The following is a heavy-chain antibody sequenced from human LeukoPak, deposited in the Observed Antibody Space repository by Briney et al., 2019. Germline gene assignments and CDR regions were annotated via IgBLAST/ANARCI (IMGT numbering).Heavy chain of an antibody. J-gene: IGHJ5*02. Sequence: ASVKVSFKASGYTFTSYGISWVRQAPGQGLEWMERISAYNGNTNYAQKLQCRVTMHTEASTSTAYMELRSLRSDDTAVYYCARVWGKYCSSTSCWGGWFDPWGQGTLVTVSS. CDR3: ARVWGKYCSSTSCWGGWFDP. CDR1: GYTFTSYG. V-gene: IGHV1-18*01. D-gene: IGHD2-2*01. CDR2: ISAYNGNT.